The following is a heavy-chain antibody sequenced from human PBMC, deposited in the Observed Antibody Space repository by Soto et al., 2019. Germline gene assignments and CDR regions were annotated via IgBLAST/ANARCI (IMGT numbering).Heavy chain of an antibody. Sequence: GSSVRVSCKAAGYTFTSYDINWVRQATGQGLEWMGWMNPNSGNTGYAQKFQGRVTMTRNPSISKAYMELSRLRSEDTAVCYCARSCARGYYDFWSGERCDAFDIWGQGTIVTVPS. CDR3: ARSCARGYYDFWSGERCDAFDI. J-gene: IGHJ3*02. CDR2: MNPNSGNT. V-gene: IGHV1-8*01. CDR1: GYTFTSYD. D-gene: IGHD3-3*01.